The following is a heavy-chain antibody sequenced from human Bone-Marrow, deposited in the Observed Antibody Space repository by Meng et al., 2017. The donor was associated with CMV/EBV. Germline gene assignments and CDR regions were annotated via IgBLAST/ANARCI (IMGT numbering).Heavy chain of an antibody. CDR2: ISYDGSNK. CDR3: ARYYYDSSGWIRGYFDY. Sequence: GESLKISCAASGFTFSSYAMHWVRQAPGKGLEWVAVISYDGSNKYYADSVKGRFTISRDNSKNTLYLQMNSLRAEDTAVYYCARYYYDSSGWIRGYFDYWGQGTLVTVSS. D-gene: IGHD3-22*01. J-gene: IGHJ4*02. V-gene: IGHV3-30*04. CDR1: GFTFSSYA.